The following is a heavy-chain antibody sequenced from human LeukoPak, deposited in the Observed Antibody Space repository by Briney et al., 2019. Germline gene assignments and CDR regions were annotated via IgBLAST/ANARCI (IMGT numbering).Heavy chain of an antibody. V-gene: IGHV3-15*01. CDR2: IKSKTDGGTT. CDR3: TTVSWMAGGAFDI. D-gene: IGHD5-24*01. Sequence: PGGSLRLSCAASGFTFSNAWMSWVRQAPGKVLEWVGRIKSKTDGGTTDYAAPVKGRFTISRDDSKNTLYLQMNSLKTEDTAVYYCTTVSWMAGGAFDIWGQGTMVTVSS. CDR1: GFTFSNAW. J-gene: IGHJ3*02.